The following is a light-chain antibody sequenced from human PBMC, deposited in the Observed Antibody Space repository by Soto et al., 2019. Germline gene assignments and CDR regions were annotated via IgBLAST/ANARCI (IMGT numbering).Light chain of an antibody. Sequence: QSVLTQPASVSGSPGQSITISCTGTGSDVGGYNYVSWYQQHPGKAPKLMIYEVSNRPSGVSNRFSGSKSGNTASLTISGLQAEDEADYYCSSYTSSSTLDVFGTGTNVTVL. CDR1: GSDVGGYNY. CDR3: SSYTSSSTLDV. J-gene: IGLJ1*01. V-gene: IGLV2-14*01. CDR2: EVS.